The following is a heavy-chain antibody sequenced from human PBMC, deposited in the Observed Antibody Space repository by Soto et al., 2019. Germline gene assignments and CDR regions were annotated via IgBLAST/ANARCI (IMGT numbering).Heavy chain of an antibody. CDR1: GFTFSDYY. D-gene: IGHD3-22*01. V-gene: IGHV3-11*01. CDR3: ARFNTYYYDSSGPL. J-gene: IGHJ4*02. CDR2: VSSSGSTI. Sequence: GVLRLSCAASGFTFSDYYMSWIRQAPGKGLEWVSYVSSSGSTIYYADSVKGRFTISRDNAKNSLYLQMNSLRAEDTAVYYCARFNTYYYDSSGPLWGQGTLVTISS.